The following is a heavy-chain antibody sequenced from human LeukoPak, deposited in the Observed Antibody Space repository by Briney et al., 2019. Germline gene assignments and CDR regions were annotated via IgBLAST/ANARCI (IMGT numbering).Heavy chain of an antibody. CDR1: GFTFTTYS. CDR3: ARVYGSGPFYYYGMDV. CDR2: ISSTIVYT. Sequence: GGPLRLSCEASGFTFTTYSMNWVRQAPGKGLEWVSSISSTIVYTYYADLVKGRFTISRDNANNSLFLQMNSLRAEDTAVYYCARVYGSGPFYYYGMDVWVQGTTVTVSS. D-gene: IGHD3-10*01. J-gene: IGHJ6*02. V-gene: IGHV3-21*01.